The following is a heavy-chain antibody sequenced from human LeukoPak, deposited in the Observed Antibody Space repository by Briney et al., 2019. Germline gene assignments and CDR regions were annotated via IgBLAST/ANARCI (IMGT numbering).Heavy chain of an antibody. J-gene: IGHJ4*02. CDR3: ARASGPFDY. V-gene: IGHV3-33*01. D-gene: IGHD6-19*01. CDR1: GFIFSTYG. CDR2: IWHDGSNK. Sequence: GGSLRLSCAASGFIFSTYGIHWVRQAPGKGLEWVAVIWHDGSNKYYADSVKGRFTISRDNSKNTLYLQMNSLRAEDTAVYSCARASGPFDYWGQGTLVTVSS.